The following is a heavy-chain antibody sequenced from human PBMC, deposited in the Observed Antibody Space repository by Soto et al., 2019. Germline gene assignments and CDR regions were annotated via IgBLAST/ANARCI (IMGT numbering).Heavy chain of an antibody. CDR1: GFTFSSYA. Sequence: GGSLRLSCAASGFTFSSYAMSWVRQAPGKGLEWVSAISGSGGSTYYADSVKGRFTISRDNSKNTLYLQMNSLRAEDTAVYYCAKGAYSNWRHPGLLYYFDYWGQGTLVTVSS. V-gene: IGHV3-23*01. D-gene: IGHD4-4*01. CDR3: AKGAYSNWRHPGLLYYFDY. CDR2: ISGSGGST. J-gene: IGHJ4*02.